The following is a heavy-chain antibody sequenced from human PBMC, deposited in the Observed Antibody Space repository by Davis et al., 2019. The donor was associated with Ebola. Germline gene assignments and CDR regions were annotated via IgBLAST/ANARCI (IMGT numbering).Heavy chain of an antibody. Sequence: PGGSLRLSCAASGFTFSSYSMNWVRQAPGKGLEWVSSISSSSSYIYYADSVKGRFTIFRDDAKNSVYLQMNSLRAEDTAVYYCARGWTARHSINYFDFWGQGALVIVSS. CDR3: ARGWTARHSINYFDF. D-gene: IGHD6-6*01. J-gene: IGHJ4*02. CDR1: GFTFSSYS. CDR2: ISSSSSYI. V-gene: IGHV3-21*04.